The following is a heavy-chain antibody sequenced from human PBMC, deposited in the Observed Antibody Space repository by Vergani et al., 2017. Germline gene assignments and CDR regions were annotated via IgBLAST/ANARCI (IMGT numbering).Heavy chain of an antibody. CDR3: ARDLGGAIDY. J-gene: IGHJ4*02. D-gene: IGHD3-16*01. Sequence: EGQLVESGGDWVQRGGSLRLSCAASGFISSSYWMSWVRQAPGKGLEWVANVNQDGSEKYYVDSVRGRFTISRDNAKNSIYLQMNSLRAGDTAVYYCARDLGGAIDYWGQGTLVTVSS. CDR1: GFISSSYW. CDR2: VNQDGSEK. V-gene: IGHV3-7*01.